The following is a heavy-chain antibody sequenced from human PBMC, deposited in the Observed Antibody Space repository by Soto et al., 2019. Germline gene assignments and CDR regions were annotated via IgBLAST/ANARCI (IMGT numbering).Heavy chain of an antibody. CDR3: ARDRLRYCSGGSCYSLLY. D-gene: IGHD2-15*01. CDR2: IWYDGSNK. CDR1: GFTFSSYG. Sequence: QVRLVESGGGVVQPGRSLRLSCAASGFTFSSYGMHWVRQARGKGLEWVAVIWYDGSNKYYADSVKGRFTISRDNSKNTLYLQMNSLRAEDTAVYYCARDRLRYCSGGSCYSLLYWGQGTLVTVSS. V-gene: IGHV3-33*01. J-gene: IGHJ4*02.